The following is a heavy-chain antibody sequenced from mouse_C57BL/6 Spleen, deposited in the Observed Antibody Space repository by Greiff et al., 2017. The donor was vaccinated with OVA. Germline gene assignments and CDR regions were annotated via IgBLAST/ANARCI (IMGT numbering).Heavy chain of an antibody. Sequence: EVQLVESGGGLVQPKGSLKLSCAASGFSFNTYAMNWVRQAPGKGLEWVARIGSKSNNYATYYAESVKDRFTISRDDSESMLYLQMNNLKADDTAMYYCVSDGYRPWFAYWGKGTLVTVSA. CDR3: VSDGYRPWFAY. CDR1: GFSFNTYA. J-gene: IGHJ3*01. V-gene: IGHV10-1*01. D-gene: IGHD2-3*01. CDR2: IGSKSNNYAT.